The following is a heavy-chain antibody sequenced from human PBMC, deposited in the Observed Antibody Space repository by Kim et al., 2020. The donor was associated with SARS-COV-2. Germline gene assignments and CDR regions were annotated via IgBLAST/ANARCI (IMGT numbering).Heavy chain of an antibody. J-gene: IGHJ4*02. D-gene: IGHD2-15*01. V-gene: IGHV3-21*06. CDR1: GFTFSTNN. Sequence: GGSLRLSCAASGFTFSTNNINWVRQAPGKGLEWVSSISSSSDYTYYADSVKGRFTVSRDNAKNSLYLQMNSLRAEDTAVYYCARARWPPNYYFDYWGQGTLVTVSS. CDR3: ARARWPPNYYFDY. CDR2: ISSSSDYT.